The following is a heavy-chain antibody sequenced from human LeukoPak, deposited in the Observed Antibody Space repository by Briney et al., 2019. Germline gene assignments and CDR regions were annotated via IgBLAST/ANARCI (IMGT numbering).Heavy chain of an antibody. CDR2: MHAKENT. J-gene: IGHJ4*02. V-gene: IGHV3-53*01. D-gene: IGHD6-6*01. CDR3: ARGGSSSGYFDY. Sequence: GGSLRLSCEASEFSVTTHYMSWVRQAPGRGLEWVSVMHAKENTYYAKSVKGRFTISRDNSKNTLYLQMNSLRAEDTAVYYCARGGSSSGYFDYWGQGTLVTVSS. CDR1: EFSVTTHY.